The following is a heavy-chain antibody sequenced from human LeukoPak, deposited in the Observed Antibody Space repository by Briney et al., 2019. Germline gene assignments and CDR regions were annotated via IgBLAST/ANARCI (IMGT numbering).Heavy chain of an antibody. CDR3: ARGIPYTGYSSGWYVYYYGMDV. V-gene: IGHV3-74*01. D-gene: IGHD6-19*01. J-gene: IGHJ6*02. CDR1: GFTFSSYW. Sequence: GGSLRLSCAASGFTFSSYWMHWVRQAPGKGLVWVSRINSDGSSTSYADSVKGRFTISRDNAKNTLYLQMNSLRAEDTAVYYCARGIPYTGYSSGWYVYYYGMDVWGQGTTVTVSS. CDR2: INSDGSST.